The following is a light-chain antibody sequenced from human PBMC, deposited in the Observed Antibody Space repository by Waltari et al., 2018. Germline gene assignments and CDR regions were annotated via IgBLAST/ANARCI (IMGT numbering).Light chain of an antibody. V-gene: IGKV1-6*01. J-gene: IGKJ2*01. Sequence: ATQMTQSPPSLFPSVGDTVTLTCRASQGIRSDLGWYQQKPGKAPILLIYTASNLQSGVPSRFSGSGSGTYFTLTISSLQPEDFGTYYCLQDYNYPFTFGQGTKLEI. CDR1: QGIRSD. CDR3: LQDYNYPFT. CDR2: TAS.